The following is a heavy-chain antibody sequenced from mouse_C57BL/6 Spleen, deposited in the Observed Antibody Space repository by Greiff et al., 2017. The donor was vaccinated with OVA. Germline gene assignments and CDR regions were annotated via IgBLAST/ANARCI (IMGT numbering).Heavy chain of an antibody. V-gene: IGHV14-4*01. Sequence: DVKLVESGAELVRPGASVKLSCTASGFNIKDDYMHWVKQRPEQGLEWIGWIDPENGDTEYASKFQGKATITADTSSNTAYLQLSSLTSEDTAVYYCTTFITTVVAHFDYWGQGTTLTVSS. J-gene: IGHJ2*01. CDR3: TTFITTVVAHFDY. D-gene: IGHD1-1*01. CDR1: GFNIKDDY. CDR2: IDPENGDT.